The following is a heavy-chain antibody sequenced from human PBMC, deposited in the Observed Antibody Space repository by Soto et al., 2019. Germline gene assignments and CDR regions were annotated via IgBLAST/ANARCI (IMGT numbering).Heavy chain of an antibody. CDR1: SGSISSISYY. V-gene: IGHV4-39*01. Sequence: QLQLQESGPGLVKPSETLSLTCTVSSGSISSISYYWGWIRQPPGKGLEWIGSIKYSGHTFYNPSLKSRVTMSVDTSKNQFSLRLSSVTAAETAVYYCARVDIAVVPSTTFDYWVQGTLVTVSS. CDR2: IKYSGHT. CDR3: ARVDIAVVPSTTFDY. J-gene: IGHJ4*02. D-gene: IGHD2-2*01.